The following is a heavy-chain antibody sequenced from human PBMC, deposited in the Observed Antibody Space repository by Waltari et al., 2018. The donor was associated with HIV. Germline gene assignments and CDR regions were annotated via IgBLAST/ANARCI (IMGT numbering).Heavy chain of an antibody. CDR1: GFALDDEA. V-gene: IGHV3-9*01. CDR2: ISWNSGSI. CDR3: AKESMAGLYYYYGMDV. Sequence: EVHLVESGGGLVQPGRSLRLSCAASGFALDDEAMHWVRQAPGKGLEWVSGISWNSGSIGYADSVKGRFTISRDNAKNSLYLQMNSLRDEDTALYYCAKESMAGLYYYYGMDVWGQGTTVTVSS. D-gene: IGHD6-19*01. J-gene: IGHJ6*02.